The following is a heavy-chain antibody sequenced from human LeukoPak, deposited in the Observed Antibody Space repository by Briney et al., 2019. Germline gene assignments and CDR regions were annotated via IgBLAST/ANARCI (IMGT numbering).Heavy chain of an antibody. CDR3: ARATGAASSLYMDV. V-gene: IGHV1-69*02. Sequence: SVKVSCKASGGTFSSYTISWVRQTPGQGLEWMGRIIPILGIANYAQKFQGRVTITADKSTSTAYMELSSLRSEDTAVYYCARATGAASSLYMDVWGKGTTVIVSS. J-gene: IGHJ6*03. CDR2: IIPILGIA. CDR1: GGTFSSYT. D-gene: IGHD1-14*01.